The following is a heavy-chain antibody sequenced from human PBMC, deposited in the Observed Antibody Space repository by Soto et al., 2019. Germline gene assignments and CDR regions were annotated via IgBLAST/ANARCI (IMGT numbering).Heavy chain of an antibody. CDR3: ARGGGSTKVDY. D-gene: IGHD2-2*01. V-gene: IGHV4-31*03. J-gene: IGHJ4*02. CDR1: GGSITSSGYY. CDR2: TSNSGST. Sequence: QVQLQESGPGLLKPSQTLSLTCTVSGGSITSSGYYWSWIRQHPGEGLEWIGFTSNSGSTSYNPSLKSRVTISVDTSSNQFSLNLKSVTAADTAVYYCARGGGSTKVDYWGQGTLVTVSP.